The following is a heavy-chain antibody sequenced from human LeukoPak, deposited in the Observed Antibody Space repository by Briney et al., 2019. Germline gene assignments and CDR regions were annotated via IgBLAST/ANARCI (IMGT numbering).Heavy chain of an antibody. V-gene: IGHV3-7*04. Sequence: PGGSLRLSCAASGFSFRTYWMSWVRQAPGKGLEWVANIEQDGSEKYYVDSVKGRFTISRDNAKNSLNLHMNSLRVEDTAVYYCARGMSQFSDWGQGTLVTVSS. CDR1: GFSFRTYW. CDR3: ARGMSQFSD. J-gene: IGHJ4*02. CDR2: IEQDGSEK. D-gene: IGHD5-24*01.